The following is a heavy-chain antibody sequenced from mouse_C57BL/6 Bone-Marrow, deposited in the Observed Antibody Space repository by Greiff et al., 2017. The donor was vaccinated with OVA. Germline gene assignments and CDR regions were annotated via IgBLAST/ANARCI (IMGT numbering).Heavy chain of an antibody. V-gene: IGHV5-4*01. D-gene: IGHD3-2*02. Sequence: EVKLEESGGGLVKPGGSLKLSCAASGFTFSSYAMSWVRQTPEKRLEWVATISDGGSYTYYPDNVKGRFTISRDNAKNNLYLQMSHLKSEDTAMYYCARETAQVHFDYWGQGTTLTVSS. CDR1: GFTFSSYA. J-gene: IGHJ2*01. CDR3: ARETAQVHFDY. CDR2: ISDGGSYT.